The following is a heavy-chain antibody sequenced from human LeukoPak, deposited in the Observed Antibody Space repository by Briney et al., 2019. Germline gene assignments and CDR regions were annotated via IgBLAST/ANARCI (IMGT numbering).Heavy chain of an antibody. Sequence: GGSLRLSCAASGFTFDDYAMHWVRQAPGKGLKWVSGISWNSGSIGYADSVKGRFTISRDNAKNSLYLQMNSLRAEDTALYYCAKGHSRGWYYFDYWGQGTLVTVSS. D-gene: IGHD6-19*01. CDR2: ISWNSGSI. CDR3: AKGHSRGWYYFDY. V-gene: IGHV3-9*01. CDR1: GFTFDDYA. J-gene: IGHJ4*02.